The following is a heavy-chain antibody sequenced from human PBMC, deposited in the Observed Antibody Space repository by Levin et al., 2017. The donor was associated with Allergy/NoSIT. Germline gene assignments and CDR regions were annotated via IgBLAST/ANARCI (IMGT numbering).Heavy chain of an antibody. J-gene: IGHJ4*02. Sequence: GGSLRLSCAASGFIFDDYAMHWVRQAPGKGLEWVSRISWNSGSIGYADSVKGRFTISRDNAKNSLYLQMNSLRGEDTAFYYCARDMRSGDRGSARSVFDYWGQGTLVTVSS. CDR1: GFIFDDYA. V-gene: IGHV3-9*01. CDR2: ISWNSGSI. D-gene: IGHD3-10*01. CDR3: ARDMRSGDRGSARSVFDY.